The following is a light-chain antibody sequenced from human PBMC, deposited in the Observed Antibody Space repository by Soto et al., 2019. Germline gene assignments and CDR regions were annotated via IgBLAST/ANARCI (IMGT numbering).Light chain of an antibody. CDR3: MQALQTPIFT. CDR1: QSLLHSNGYNY. Sequence: DIVMTQSPLSLPVTPGEPASISCRSSQSLLHSNGYNYLDWYLQKPGQSPQLLIYLGSNRASGVPDRFSGSGSGTDFTLKISRVEAEDVEVYYCMQALQTPIFTFGPGTKVDIK. CDR2: LGS. V-gene: IGKV2-28*01. J-gene: IGKJ3*01.